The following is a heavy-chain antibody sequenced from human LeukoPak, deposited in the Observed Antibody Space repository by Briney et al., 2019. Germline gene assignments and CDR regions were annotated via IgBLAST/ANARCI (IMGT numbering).Heavy chain of an antibody. Sequence: SETLSLTCTVSGGSISSYYWSWIRQPPGKGLEWIGYIYYSGSTNYNPSLKSRVTISVDTSKNQFSLKLSSVTAADTAVYYCATLLSSWYRASDYWGQGTLVTVSS. V-gene: IGHV4-59*12. D-gene: IGHD6-13*01. J-gene: IGHJ4*02. CDR2: IYYSGST. CDR3: ATLLSSWYRASDY. CDR1: GGSISSYY.